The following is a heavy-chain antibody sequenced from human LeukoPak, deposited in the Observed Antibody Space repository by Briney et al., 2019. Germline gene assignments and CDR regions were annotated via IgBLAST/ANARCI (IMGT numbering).Heavy chain of an antibody. CDR2: TYYRSKWSN. V-gene: IGHV6-1*01. CDR3: ARGVYSYGFTH. D-gene: IGHD5-18*01. J-gene: IGHJ4*02. CDR1: GDSVSSNSAT. Sequence: SQTLSLTCAISGDSVSSNSATWTWLRQSPSRGLEWLGTTYYRSKWSNVYAVSVNSRMTINPDTSKNQFSLQLNSVTPEDTAVYFWARGVYSYGFTHWGQGTPVTVSS.